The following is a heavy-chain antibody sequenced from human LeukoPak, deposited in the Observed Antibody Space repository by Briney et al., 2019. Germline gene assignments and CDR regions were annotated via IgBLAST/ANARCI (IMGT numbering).Heavy chain of an antibody. Sequence: ASVKVSCKASGYTFSDYYMHWVRQAPGQGLEWMGWINPNSGGTKYAQKFQGRVTMTRDTSISTAYMELSRLRSDDTAVYYCARITMIEEEDYWGQGTLVTVSS. CDR3: ARITMIEEEDY. CDR1: GYTFSDYY. D-gene: IGHD3-22*01. V-gene: IGHV1-2*02. CDR2: INPNSGGT. J-gene: IGHJ4*02.